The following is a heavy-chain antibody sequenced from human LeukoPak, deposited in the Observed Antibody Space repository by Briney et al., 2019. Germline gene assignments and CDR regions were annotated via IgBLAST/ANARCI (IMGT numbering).Heavy chain of an antibody. CDR3: VKALTTVTTAFDY. V-gene: IGHV3-64D*06. CDR1: GFTFSSYE. D-gene: IGHD4-17*01. J-gene: IGHJ4*02. Sequence: GGPLRLSCAASGFTFSSYEMNWVRQAPGKGLEYVSAISSNGGSTYYADSVKGRFTISRDNSKNTLYLQMSSLRAEDTAVYYCVKALTTVTTAFDYWGQGTLVTVSS. CDR2: ISSNGGST.